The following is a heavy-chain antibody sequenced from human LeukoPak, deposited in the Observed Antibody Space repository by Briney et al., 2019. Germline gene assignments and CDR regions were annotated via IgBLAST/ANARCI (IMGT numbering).Heavy chain of an antibody. CDR2: IDYSGGSS. Sequence: GGSLRLSCTVSGFTLSSYEMSWIRQAPGKGLEWVSSIDYSGGSSYYADSVKGRFTISRDNAKNSLYLQMNSLRAEDTAVYYCARDAGYGYDRFDYWGQGTQVTVSS. CDR1: GFTLSSYE. V-gene: IGHV3-23*01. CDR3: ARDAGYGYDRFDY. D-gene: IGHD5-18*01. J-gene: IGHJ4*02.